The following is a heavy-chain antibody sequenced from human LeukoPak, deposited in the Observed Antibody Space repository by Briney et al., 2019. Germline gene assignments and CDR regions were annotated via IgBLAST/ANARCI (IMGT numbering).Heavy chain of an antibody. CDR2: IWYDGSNK. D-gene: IGHD2-2*01. CDR1: GFTFSSYG. J-gene: IGHJ4*02. Sequence: GGSLRLSCAASGFTFSSYGMHWVRQAPGKGLEWVAVIWYDGSNKYYADSVEGRFTISRDNSKNTLYLQMNSLRAEDTAVYYCARDRRYCSSTSCYRTLDYWGQGTLVTVSP. CDR3: ARDRRYCSSTSCYRTLDY. V-gene: IGHV3-33*01.